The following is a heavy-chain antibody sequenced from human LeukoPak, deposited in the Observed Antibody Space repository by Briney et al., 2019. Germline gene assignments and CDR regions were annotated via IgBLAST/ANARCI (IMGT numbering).Heavy chain of an antibody. CDR1: GGSLSSYY. CDR2: IYYTGST. D-gene: IGHD3-9*01. J-gene: IGHJ4*02. CDR3: ARGRRNYDILTGYTDPYYFDY. Sequence: SETLSLTCTVSGGSLSSYYWSWIRQPPGKGLEWIGSIYYTGSTYYNPSLKSRVTISVDTSKHQFSLKLRSVTAADTAVYYCARGRRNYDILTGYTDPYYFDYWGQGTLVTVSS. V-gene: IGHV4-59*05.